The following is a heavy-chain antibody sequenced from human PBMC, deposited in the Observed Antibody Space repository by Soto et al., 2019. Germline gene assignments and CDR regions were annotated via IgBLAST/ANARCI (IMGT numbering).Heavy chain of an antibody. V-gene: IGHV2-5*02. CDR3: AHRRIAAAINAFDI. J-gene: IGHJ3*02. Sequence: QITLKESGPTLVKPTQTLTLTCTFSGFSLSTSGVGVGWIRQPPGKALEWLALIYWDDDKRYSPSLKSRLTITQDTSKNQVVLTMTNMDPVDTATYYCAHRRIAAAINAFDIWCQGTMVTVSS. CDR1: GFSLSTSGVG. CDR2: IYWDDDK. D-gene: IGHD6-13*01.